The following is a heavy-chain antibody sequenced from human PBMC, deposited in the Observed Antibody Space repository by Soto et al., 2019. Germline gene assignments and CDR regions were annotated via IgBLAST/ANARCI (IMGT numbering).Heavy chain of an antibody. CDR2: IYHSGTT. V-gene: IGHV4-38-2*02. J-gene: IGHJ4*02. CDR1: GYSISNGYY. CDR3: VRDRYSYGSEVGK. Sequence: PSETLSLTCTVSGYSISNGYYWGWIRQSPEKGLEWIGTIYHSGTTYYNPSLKSRVIMSIDTSKNQFSLNLKSVTAADTAVYYCVRDRYSYGSEVGKGGQGTLVTVSS. D-gene: IGHD5-18*01.